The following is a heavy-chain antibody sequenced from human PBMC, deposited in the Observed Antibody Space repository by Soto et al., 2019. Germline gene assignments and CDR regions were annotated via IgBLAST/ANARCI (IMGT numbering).Heavy chain of an antibody. D-gene: IGHD6-13*01. CDR2: ITHSGST. CDR1: DASXSSYH. CDR3: ARGSYSSSWYLNWFDP. V-gene: IGHV4-34*01. J-gene: IGHJ5*02. Sequence: SETLSLTCTVSDASXSSYHWSWIRQPPGKGLEWIGEITHSGSTNYNPSLKSRVTISVDTSKNQFSLKLSSVTAADTAVYYCARGSYSSSWYLNWFDPWGQGTLVTVSS.